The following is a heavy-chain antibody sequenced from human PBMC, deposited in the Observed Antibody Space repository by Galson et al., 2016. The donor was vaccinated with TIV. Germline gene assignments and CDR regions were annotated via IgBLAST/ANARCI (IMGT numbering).Heavy chain of an antibody. CDR3: ARFGSASAYCRALDV. CDR1: GGSLSSFA. V-gene: IGHV1-69*04. CDR2: ITPAVGVA. Sequence: SVKVSCKASGGSLSSFAISWVRQAPGQGLEWMGRITPAVGVANYAQKFQGRVTITADKSTNTAYLDLSSLRFEDTAVYYCARFGSASAYCRALDVWGPGTSVTVSS. J-gene: IGHJ6*02. D-gene: IGHD1-26*01.